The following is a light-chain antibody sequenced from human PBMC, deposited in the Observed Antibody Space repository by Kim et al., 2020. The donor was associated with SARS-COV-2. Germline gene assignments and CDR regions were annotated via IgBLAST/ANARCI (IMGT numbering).Light chain of an antibody. CDR2: KTS. Sequence: DIQMTQSPSTLSASVGDRVTVTCRASQSVSIDLAWYQQKPGKAPKLLIYKTSLLESGVPSRFSGSGSGTEFTLTISSLQPDDFATYYCQQYSTFWTFGQGTKVDIK. V-gene: IGKV1-5*03. CDR3: QQYSTFWT. J-gene: IGKJ1*01. CDR1: QSVSID.